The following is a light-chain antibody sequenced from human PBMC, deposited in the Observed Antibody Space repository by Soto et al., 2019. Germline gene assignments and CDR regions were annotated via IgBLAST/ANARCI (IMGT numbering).Light chain of an antibody. Sequence: DVQMTQSPSTLSASVGDRVTIICRASQSISSWLAWYQQKPGKAPKLLIYDASSLESGVPSRFSGSGSGTEFTLTISSLQADEFATYYCQQYNSYRTFGQGTKVDIK. V-gene: IGKV1-5*02. CDR1: QSISSW. J-gene: IGKJ1*01. CDR3: QQYNSYRT. CDR2: DAS.